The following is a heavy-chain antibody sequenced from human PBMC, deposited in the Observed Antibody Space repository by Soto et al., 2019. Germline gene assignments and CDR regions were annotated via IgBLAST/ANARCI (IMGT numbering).Heavy chain of an antibody. CDR2: MNPANGNA. CDR1: GYNFISSN. CDR3: ARAVGIAVTGLDL. D-gene: IGHD6-19*01. V-gene: IGHV1-8*01. J-gene: IGHJ5*02. Sequence: QEQLVQSGAEVKRPGASVKISCRASGYNFISSNINWVRQAAGQRPEWLGWMNPANGNAAFARHFQGRVTMTRDTSTDIAYRELGGLSSGDTAIYYCARAVGIAVTGLDLWGPGTLVTVS.